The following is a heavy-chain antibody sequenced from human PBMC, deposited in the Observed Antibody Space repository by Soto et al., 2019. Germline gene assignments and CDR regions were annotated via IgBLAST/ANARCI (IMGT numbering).Heavy chain of an antibody. Sequence: SETLSLTCSVSGDSVSSGSYYWSWVRQPPGKGLEWIGYIFYSGNTNYNPSLQSRVTISVDTSKNQFSLKLRSVAAADTAMYYCARHYSGSYYSHWFDPWGQGTLVTAPQ. CDR3: ARHYSGSYYSHWFDP. J-gene: IGHJ5*02. CDR1: GDSVSSGSYY. CDR2: IFYSGNT. V-gene: IGHV4-61*01. D-gene: IGHD1-26*01.